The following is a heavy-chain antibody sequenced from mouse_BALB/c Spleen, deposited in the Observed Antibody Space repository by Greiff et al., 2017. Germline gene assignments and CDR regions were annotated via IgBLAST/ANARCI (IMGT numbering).Heavy chain of an antibody. CDR1: GFNIKDTY. D-gene: IGHD1-2*01. CDR2: IDPANGNT. J-gene: IGHJ3*01. Sequence: EVQRVESGAELVKPGASVKLSCTASGFNIKDTYMHWVKQRPEQGLEWIGRIDPANGNTKYDPKFQGKATITADTSSNTAYLQLSSLTSEDTAVYYCASGTITTASWFAYWGQGTLVTVSA. V-gene: IGHV14-3*02. CDR3: ASGTITTASWFAY.